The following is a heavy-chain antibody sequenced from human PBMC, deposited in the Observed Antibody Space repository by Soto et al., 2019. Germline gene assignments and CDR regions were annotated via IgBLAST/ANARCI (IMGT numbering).Heavy chain of an antibody. Sequence: SETLSLTCAVYGGSFSGYYWSWIRQPPGKGLEWIGEINHSGSTNYNPSLKSRVTTSVDTSKNQFSLKLSSVTAADTAVYYCARGGPTAGDDYWGQGTLVTVSS. V-gene: IGHV4-34*01. D-gene: IGHD6-13*01. CDR2: INHSGST. J-gene: IGHJ4*02. CDR1: GGSFSGYY. CDR3: ARGGPTAGDDY.